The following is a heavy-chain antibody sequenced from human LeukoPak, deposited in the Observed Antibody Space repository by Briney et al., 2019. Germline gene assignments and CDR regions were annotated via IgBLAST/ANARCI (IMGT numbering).Heavy chain of an antibody. V-gene: IGHV3-30*02. CDR1: GFTFISYG. D-gene: IGHD1-26*01. Sequence: PGGSLRLSCAASGFTFISYGMQWVRQAPGKGLEWVAFIRYDGSNKYYADSVKGRFTISRDNSMDTLYLQMNSLRAEDTAVYYCAKVTLVGGRYYEGVFWGQGTLVTVSS. CDR3: AKVTLVGGRYYEGVF. J-gene: IGHJ4*02. CDR2: IRYDGSNK.